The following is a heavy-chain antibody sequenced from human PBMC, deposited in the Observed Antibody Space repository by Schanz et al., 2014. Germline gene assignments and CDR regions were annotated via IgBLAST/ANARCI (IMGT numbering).Heavy chain of an antibody. CDR2: ISGTTTYT. D-gene: IGHD6-13*01. CDR3: AREQIMAAAGLVDY. V-gene: IGHV3-11*05. Sequence: VQLVESGEGLVQPGGSLRLSCAASGFTFRDYYMSWIRQAPGKGLEWVSYISGTTTYTNYADSVKGRFTISRDNAKNSLYLQMNSLRAEDTAVYYCAREQIMAAAGLVDYWGHGTLVTVSS. J-gene: IGHJ4*01. CDR1: GFTFRDYY.